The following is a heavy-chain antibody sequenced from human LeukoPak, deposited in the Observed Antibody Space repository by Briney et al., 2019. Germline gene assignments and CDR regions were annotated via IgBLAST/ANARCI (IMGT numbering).Heavy chain of an antibody. Sequence: GGSLRLSCAASGFTFSSYWMHWVRRAPGKGLVWVSRINSDGSSTSYADSVKGRFTISRDNAKNTLYLQMNSLRVEDTALYYCARGQRQQLGYFDYWGQGTLVTVSS. CDR2: INSDGSST. V-gene: IGHV3-74*01. J-gene: IGHJ4*02. CDR1: GFTFSSYW. CDR3: ARGQRQQLGYFDY. D-gene: IGHD5-24*01.